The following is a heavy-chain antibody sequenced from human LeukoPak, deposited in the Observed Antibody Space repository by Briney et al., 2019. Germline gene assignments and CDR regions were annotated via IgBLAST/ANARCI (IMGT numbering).Heavy chain of an antibody. D-gene: IGHD5-18*01. J-gene: IGHJ5*02. CDR2: INHSGST. CDR1: GFTVSSNY. CDR3: ARHVGLRGRAMDRFDP. Sequence: GSLRLSCAASGFTVSSNYMSWIRQPPGKGLEWIGEINHSGSTNYNPSLKSRVTISVDTSKNQFSLKLSSVTAADTAVYYCARHVGLRGRAMDRFDPWGQGTLVTVSS. V-gene: IGHV4-34*01.